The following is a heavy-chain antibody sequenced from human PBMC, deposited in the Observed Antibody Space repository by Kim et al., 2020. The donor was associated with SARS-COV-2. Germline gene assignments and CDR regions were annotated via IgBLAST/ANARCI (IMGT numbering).Heavy chain of an antibody. CDR2: IWYDGSNK. V-gene: IGHV3-33*01. D-gene: IGHD3-16*02. CDR1: GFTFSSYG. J-gene: IGHJ4*02. Sequence: GGSLRLSCAASGFTFSSYGMHWVRQAPGKGLEWVAVIWYDGSNKYYADSVKGRFTISRDNSKNTLYLQMNSLRAEDTAVYYCARARHYDYVWGSYRWVAPFDYWGQGTLVTVSS. CDR3: ARARHYDYVWGSYRWVAPFDY.